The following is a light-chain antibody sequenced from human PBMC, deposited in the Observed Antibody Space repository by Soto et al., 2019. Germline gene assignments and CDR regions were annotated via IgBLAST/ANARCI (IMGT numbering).Light chain of an antibody. CDR2: WAS. Sequence: DVVLTRSPDSLAVSLGERATINCKSSQSVLYSSNNMNYLAWYQQKAGQPPKLLIYWASTRESGVPDRFGGSGSGTEFTLTISSLQAEDVAVYYCQQYYSSPWTFGQGTKVEIK. J-gene: IGKJ1*01. CDR3: QQYYSSPWT. CDR1: QSVLYSSNNMNY. V-gene: IGKV4-1*01.